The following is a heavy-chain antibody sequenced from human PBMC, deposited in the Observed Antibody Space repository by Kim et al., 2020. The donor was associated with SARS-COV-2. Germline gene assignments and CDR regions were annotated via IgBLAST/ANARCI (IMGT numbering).Heavy chain of an antibody. Sequence: ADPVTGRFTISRDNSKTTLYLQMNSRRAEDTAVYYCAKDGDLEPDRAFDYWGQGTLVTVSS. CDR3: AKDGDLEPDRAFDY. V-gene: IGHV3-30*02. D-gene: IGHD1-1*01. J-gene: IGHJ4*02.